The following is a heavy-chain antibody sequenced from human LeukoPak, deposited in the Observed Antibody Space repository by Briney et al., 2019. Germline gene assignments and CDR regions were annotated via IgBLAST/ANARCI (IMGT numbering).Heavy chain of an antibody. CDR2: IKEDGSER. CDR1: AFIFSGHW. V-gene: IGHV3-7*03. J-gene: IGHJ4*02. D-gene: IGHD3-9*01. CDR3: ARGPPTGFDY. Sequence: GGSLRLSCEGSAFIFSGHWMNWVRQTPGKGLEWVASIKEDGSERQYVDSVKGQFSISRDNTKGSPFLQLNSLRAEDTAVYYCARGPPTGFDYWGQGTLVTVSS.